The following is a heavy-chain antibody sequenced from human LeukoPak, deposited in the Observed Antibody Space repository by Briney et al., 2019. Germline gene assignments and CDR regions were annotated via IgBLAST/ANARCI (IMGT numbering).Heavy chain of an antibody. CDR1: GGSISSGSYY. J-gene: IGHJ4*02. CDR3: ATQMLLCHYY. D-gene: IGHD3-10*01. V-gene: IGHV4-61*02. Sequence: SQTLSLTCTVSGGSISSGSYYWSWIRQPAGKGLEWIGRIYTSGSTNYNPSLKSRVTISVDTSKNQFSLRLSSVTAADTAVYYCATQMLLCHYYWGQGTLVTVSS. CDR2: IYTSGST.